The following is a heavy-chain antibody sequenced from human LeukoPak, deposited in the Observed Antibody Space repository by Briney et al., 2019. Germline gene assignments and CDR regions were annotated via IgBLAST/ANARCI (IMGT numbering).Heavy chain of an antibody. V-gene: IGHV3-7*01. CDR3: ARDKIVGATNFDY. CDR2: IKQDGSEK. J-gene: IGHJ4*02. D-gene: IGHD1-26*01. Sequence: ETGGSLRLSCAASGFTFSSYWMSWVRQAPGKGLEWVANIKQDGSEKYYVDSVKGRFTIFRDNAKNSLYLQMNSLRAEDTAVYYCARDKIVGATNFDYWGQGTLVTVSS. CDR1: GFTFSSYW.